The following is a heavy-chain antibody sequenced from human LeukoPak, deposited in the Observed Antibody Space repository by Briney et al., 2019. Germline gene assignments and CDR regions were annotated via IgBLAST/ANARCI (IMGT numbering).Heavy chain of an antibody. V-gene: IGHV3-49*03. D-gene: IGHD2-15*01. CDR1: GFTFGDNA. CDR3: TRDSVGAFDI. CDR2: IRSKAYGGTT. J-gene: IGHJ3*02. Sequence: GGSLRLSCTASGFTFGDNAMSWFRQAPGKGLEWVGFIRSKAYGGTTEYAASVKGRFTISRDDSKSIAYLQMNSLKTEDTAVYYCTRDSVGAFDIWGQGTMVTVSS.